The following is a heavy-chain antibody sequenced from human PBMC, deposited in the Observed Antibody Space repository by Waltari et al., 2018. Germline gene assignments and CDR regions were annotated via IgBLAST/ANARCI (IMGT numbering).Heavy chain of an antibody. Sequence: EVQLVESGGGLVQPGGSLRLSCAASGFTFSSYEMTWVRSAPGKGLEWVSYISSSGSTIYYADSVKGRFTISRDNAKNSLYLQMNSLRAEDTAVYYCARDTPEAVSHDAFDIWGQGTMVTVSS. J-gene: IGHJ3*02. CDR1: GFTFSSYE. CDR2: ISSSGSTI. CDR3: ARDTPEAVSHDAFDI. V-gene: IGHV3-48*03. D-gene: IGHD3-22*01.